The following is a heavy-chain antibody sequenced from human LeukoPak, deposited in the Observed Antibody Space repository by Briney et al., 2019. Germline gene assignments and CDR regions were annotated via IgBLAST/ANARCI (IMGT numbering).Heavy chain of an antibody. Sequence: PSETLSLTCTVSGGSISSYYWSWIRQPPGKGLEWIGDIYYSGSTNYNPSLKSRVTISVDTSKNQFSLKLSSVTAADTAVYYCARLNPRYCSSTSCRRDYYYGMDVWGQGTTVTVSS. V-gene: IGHV4-59*01. J-gene: IGHJ6*02. CDR2: IYYSGST. CDR1: GGSISSYY. D-gene: IGHD2-2*01. CDR3: ARLNPRYCSSTSCRRDYYYGMDV.